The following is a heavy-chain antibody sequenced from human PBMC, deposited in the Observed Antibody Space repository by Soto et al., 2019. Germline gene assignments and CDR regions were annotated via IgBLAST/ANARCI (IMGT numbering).Heavy chain of an antibody. CDR1: GGSISSADYY. Sequence: SETLSLTCNVSGGSISSADYYWSWIRQPPGKGLEWIGYIYSSGTTYYNPSLKSRITISPDTPKNQFSLKLSSVTAADTAVYYCARGHDSSGVFDYCGQGIMVTVSS. J-gene: IGHJ4*01. CDR3: ARGHDSSGVFDY. D-gene: IGHD3-22*01. CDR2: IYSSGTT. V-gene: IGHV4-30-4*01.